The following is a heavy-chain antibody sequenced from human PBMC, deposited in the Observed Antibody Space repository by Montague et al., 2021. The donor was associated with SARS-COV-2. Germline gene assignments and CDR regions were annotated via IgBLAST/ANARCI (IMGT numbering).Heavy chain of an antibody. CDR3: ARVDIVVVTAMRYFDL. CDR2: IYYSGST. D-gene: IGHD2-21*02. V-gene: IGHV4-39*07. Sequence: SETLSLTCTVSGGSISSSSYYWGWIRQPPGKGLEWIGSIYYSGSTYYNPSLKSRVTISVDTSKNQFSLKLSSVTAADTAVYYCARVDIVVVTAMRYFDLWGRGTLVTVSS. J-gene: IGHJ2*01. CDR1: GGSISSSSYY.